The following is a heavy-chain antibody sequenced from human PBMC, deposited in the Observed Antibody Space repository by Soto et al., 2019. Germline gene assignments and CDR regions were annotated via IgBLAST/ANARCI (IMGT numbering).Heavy chain of an antibody. J-gene: IGHJ5*02. Sequence: SETLSLTCAVYGGSFSGYYWSWIRQPPGKGLEWIGEINHSGSTNYNPSLKSRVTISVDTSKNQFSLKLSSVTAADTAVYYCARGASSRNWFDPWGQGALVTVSS. D-gene: IGHD6-13*01. V-gene: IGHV4-34*01. CDR2: INHSGST. CDR3: ARGASSRNWFDP. CDR1: GGSFSGYY.